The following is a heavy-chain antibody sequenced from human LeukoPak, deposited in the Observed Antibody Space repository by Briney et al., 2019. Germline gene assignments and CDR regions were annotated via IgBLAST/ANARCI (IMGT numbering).Heavy chain of an antibody. CDR1: GGSFSGYY. J-gene: IGHJ3*02. V-gene: IGHV4-34*01. CDR3: AIQLERLYLYAFDI. D-gene: IGHD1-1*01. Sequence: PSETLSLTCAVYGGSFSGYYWSWIRQPPGKGPEWIGEINHSGSTNYNPSLKSRVTISVDTSKNQFSLKLSSVTAADTAVYYCAIQLERLYLYAFDIWGQGTMVTVSS. CDR2: INHSGST.